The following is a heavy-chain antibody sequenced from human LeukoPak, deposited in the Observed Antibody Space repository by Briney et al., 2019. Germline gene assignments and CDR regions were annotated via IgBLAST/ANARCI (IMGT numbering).Heavy chain of an antibody. CDR1: GGSVSCNNAA. V-gene: IGHV6-1*01. CDR3: AGDSYGPGGWFDP. Sequence: SQTLSLTFAISGGSVSCNNAALDWIPQSPSGGPEWLGRTYYRSKWYNDYAVSVKSRITINPDTSKNQFSLQLNSVTPEDTAVYYCAGDSYGPGGWFDPWGQGTLVTVSS. J-gene: IGHJ5*02. D-gene: IGHD5-18*01. CDR2: TYYRSKWYN.